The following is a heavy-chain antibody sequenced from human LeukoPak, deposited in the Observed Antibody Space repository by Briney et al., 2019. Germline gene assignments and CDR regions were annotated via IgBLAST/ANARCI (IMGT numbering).Heavy chain of an antibody. V-gene: IGHV3-15*01. Sequence: PGGSLRLSCAASGFTFSSYAMSWVRQAPGKGLEWVGRIKSKTDGGTTDYAAPVKGRFTISRDDSKNTLYLQMNSLKTEDTAVYYCTTLVGATRGFDYWGQGTLVTVSS. CDR3: TTLVGATRGFDY. CDR2: IKSKTDGGTT. D-gene: IGHD1-26*01. CDR1: GFTFSSYA. J-gene: IGHJ4*02.